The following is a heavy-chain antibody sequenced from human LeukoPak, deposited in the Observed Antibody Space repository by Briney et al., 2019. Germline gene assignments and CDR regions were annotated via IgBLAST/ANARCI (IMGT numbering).Heavy chain of an antibody. V-gene: IGHV1-69*04. CDR1: GGTFSSYA. CDR3: ARDSGSWFGELLSKSNWFDP. Sequence: SVKVSCKASGGTFSSYAISWVRQAPGQGLEWMGRIIPILGIANYAQKFQGRVTITADKSTSTAYMELSSLRSEDTAVYYCARDSGSWFGELLSKSNWFDPWGQGTLVTVSS. J-gene: IGHJ5*02. CDR2: IIPILGIA. D-gene: IGHD3-10*01.